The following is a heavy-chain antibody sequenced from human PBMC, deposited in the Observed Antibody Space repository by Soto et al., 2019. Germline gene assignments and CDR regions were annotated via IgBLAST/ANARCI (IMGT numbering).Heavy chain of an antibody. CDR3: ARVRKELWFDDAFDI. CDR2: ISSSSSTI. CDR1: GFTFSSYS. Sequence: GSLRLSRAASGFTFSSYSMNWVRQAPGKGLEWVSYISSSSSTIYYADSVKGRFTISRDNAKNSLYLQMNSLRDEDTAVYYCARVRKELWFDDAFDIWGQGTMVTVSS. V-gene: IGHV3-48*02. D-gene: IGHD3-10*01. J-gene: IGHJ3*02.